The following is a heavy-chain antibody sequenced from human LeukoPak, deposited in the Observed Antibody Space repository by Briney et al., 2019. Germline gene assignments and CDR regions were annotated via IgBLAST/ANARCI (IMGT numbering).Heavy chain of an antibody. CDR3: ARDTVSGSHDFDY. V-gene: IGHV3-30-3*01. Sequence: SGRSLRLSCAASGFSFSTFAMHWVRQAPGKGLEWVAVISYDGGNKYYADSVKGRFSISRDNSKNTVYLQMNSLRGEDTAMYYCARDTVSGSHDFDYWGQGTLVTVSS. D-gene: IGHD3-10*01. J-gene: IGHJ4*02. CDR2: ISYDGGNK. CDR1: GFSFSTFA.